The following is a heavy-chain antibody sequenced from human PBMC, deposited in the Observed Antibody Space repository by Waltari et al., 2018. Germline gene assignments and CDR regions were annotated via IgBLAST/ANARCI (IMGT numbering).Heavy chain of an antibody. Sequence: EVQLVQSGAEVKKPGESLRISCTASGYIFTAYWISWMRQLPGKGLEWMGRIGPRDFHTKYRPSLQGVGIMSVDGSINTAYLHLSGLEASDNATYYCARQGRQYNWFDPWGQGTRVTVSS. CDR2: IGPRDFHT. CDR1: GYIFTAYW. V-gene: IGHV5-10-1*03. J-gene: IGHJ5*02. CDR3: ARQGRQYNWFDP.